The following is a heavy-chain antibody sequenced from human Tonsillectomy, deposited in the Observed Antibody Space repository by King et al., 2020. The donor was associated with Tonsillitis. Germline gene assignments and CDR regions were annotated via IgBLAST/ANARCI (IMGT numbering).Heavy chain of an antibody. CDR1: GYSFTSYW. CDR2: IDPSDSYT. V-gene: IGHV5-10-1*03. CDR3: ARRATEYSSSPSYYYYMDV. J-gene: IGHJ6*03. D-gene: IGHD6-13*01. Sequence: VQLVESGAEVKKPGESLRISCKGSGYSFTSYWISWVRQMPGKGLEWMGRIDPSDSYTNYSPSFQGHFTISADKSISTAYLQWISLKASDTAMYYCARRATEYSSSPSYYYYMDVWGKGTTVTVSS.